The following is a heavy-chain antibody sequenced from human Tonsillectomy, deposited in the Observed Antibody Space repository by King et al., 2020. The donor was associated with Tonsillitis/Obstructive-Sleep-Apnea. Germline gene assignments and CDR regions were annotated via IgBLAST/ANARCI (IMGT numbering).Heavy chain of an antibody. V-gene: IGHV4-59*08. J-gene: IGHJ3*02. CDR1: GGSISSYY. D-gene: IGHD6-6*01. Sequence: QLQESGPGLEKPSETLSLTCTVSGGSISSYYWCWIRQPPGKGLEWIGYSYYSGSTNYNPSLKSRVTISVDTSKNQFSLQLSSVTAADTAVYYCARRAAARSPKHAFDIWGQGTMVTVSS. CDR3: ARRAAARSPKHAFDI. CDR2: SYYSGST.